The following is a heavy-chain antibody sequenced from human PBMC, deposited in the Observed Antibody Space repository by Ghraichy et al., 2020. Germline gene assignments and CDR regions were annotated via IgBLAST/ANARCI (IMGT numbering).Heavy chain of an antibody. D-gene: IGHD3-3*01. CDR3: ARTISGALKKFYYYAMDV. V-gene: IGHV3-48*01. CDR1: GFSLSDYN. Sequence: GGSLRLSCVASGFSLSDYNMNWVRQAPGKGLEWVSFISSSSSVIYYADSVKGRLTISRDNGKNSLNLHMNSLRAEDTAVYYCARTISGALKKFYYYAMDVWGQGTTVTVSS. J-gene: IGHJ6*02. CDR2: ISSSSSVI.